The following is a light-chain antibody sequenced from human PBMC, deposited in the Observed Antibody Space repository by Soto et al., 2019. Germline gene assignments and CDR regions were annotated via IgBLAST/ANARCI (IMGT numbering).Light chain of an antibody. V-gene: IGKV1-12*01. CDR3: QQGGSFPIA. CDR2: GAS. CDR1: QDIGSW. J-gene: IGKJ5*01. Sequence: DIQMTQSPSSVSASVGDRVTITCRASQDIGSWLAWYQQKPGKAPDLLIYGASSLQSGVPSRFYGSGSGTDFTHTISSLQPEDFATYYCQQGGSFPIAFGQGTRLEIK.